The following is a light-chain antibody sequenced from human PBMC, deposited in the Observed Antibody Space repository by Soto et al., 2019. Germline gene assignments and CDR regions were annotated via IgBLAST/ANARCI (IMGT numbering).Light chain of an antibody. CDR1: QSVSSN. CDR2: GAS. V-gene: IGKV3-15*01. CDR3: QQYNNWPPDRT. Sequence: EIVMTQSTATLSVSPGERATLSCRASQSVSSNLAWYQQKPGQAPRLLIYGASTRATGIPARFSGSGSGTEFTLTISSLQSEDFAIFFCQQYNNWPPDRTFVQGTKVEIK. J-gene: IGKJ1*01.